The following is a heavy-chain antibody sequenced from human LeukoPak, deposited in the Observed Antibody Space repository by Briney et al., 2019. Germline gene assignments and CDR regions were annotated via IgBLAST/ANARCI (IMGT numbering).Heavy chain of an antibody. CDR1: GGSISSTSW. D-gene: IGHD6-13*01. J-gene: IGHJ4*02. Sequence: SGTLSLTCTVSGGSISSTSWWSWVRQPPGKGLEWIGEIYHTGSTNSNPSLKSRVTISVDKPKNQFSLNLRSMTAADTAVYYCASLTGYSSNWPDYWGQGTLVTVSS. CDR3: ASLTGYSSNWPDY. V-gene: IGHV4-4*02. CDR2: IYHTGST.